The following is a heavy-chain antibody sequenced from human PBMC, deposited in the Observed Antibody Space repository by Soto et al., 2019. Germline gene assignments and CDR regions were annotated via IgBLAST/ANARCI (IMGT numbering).Heavy chain of an antibody. J-gene: IGHJ4*02. V-gene: IGHV1-18*01. Sequence: ASVKVSCKASGYSFTNYGIVWVRQAPGQGLEWMGWVSAYNGKTAYAQKVRGRVTMTTDTSTSTAYMELRSLRSDDTAVYYCARGGGGYSYGYDCWGLGTLVTVS. CDR1: GYSFTNYG. CDR3: ARGGGGYSYGYDC. CDR2: VSAYNGKT. D-gene: IGHD5-18*01.